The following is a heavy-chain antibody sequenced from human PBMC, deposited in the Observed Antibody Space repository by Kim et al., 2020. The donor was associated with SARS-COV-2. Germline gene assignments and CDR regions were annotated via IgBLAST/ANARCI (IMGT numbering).Heavy chain of an antibody. Sequence: SETLSLTCTVSGGSISSSSYYWGWIRQPKGKGLEWIGSIYYSGSTYYNPSLKSRVTISVDTSKNQFSLKLSSVTAADTAVYYCARTGDYQNWGQGTLVTV. CDR3: ARTGDYQN. V-gene: IGHV4-39*07. CDR1: GGSISSSSYY. CDR2: IYYSGST. J-gene: IGHJ1*01. D-gene: IGHD4-17*01.